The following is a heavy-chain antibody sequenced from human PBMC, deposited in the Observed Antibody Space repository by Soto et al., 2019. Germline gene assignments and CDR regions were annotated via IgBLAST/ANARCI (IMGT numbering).Heavy chain of an antibody. D-gene: IGHD1-7*01. J-gene: IGHJ4*02. Sequence: SETLSLTCTVSGGSISSGGYYWSWIRQHPGKGLEWIGYIYYSGSTYYNPSLKSRVTISVDTSKNQFSLKLSSVTAADTAVYYCAREPLNWNSLPLYIIDWGQGTLVTVSS. CDR3: AREPLNWNSLPLYIID. V-gene: IGHV4-31*03. CDR2: IYYSGST. CDR1: GGSISSGGYY.